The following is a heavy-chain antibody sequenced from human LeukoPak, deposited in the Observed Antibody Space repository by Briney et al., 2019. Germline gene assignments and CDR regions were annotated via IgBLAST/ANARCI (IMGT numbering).Heavy chain of an antibody. CDR1: GFTFSSYW. CDR3: ARGYYYDGRGY. Sequence: PGGSLRLSCAASGFTFSSYWMSWVRQAPGKGLEWVANIKQDGSEKCYVDSVKGRFTISRDNAKDSLFLQMNSLRTEDTALYYRARGYYYDGRGYWGQGTLVTVSS. CDR2: IKQDGSEK. V-gene: IGHV3-7*01. J-gene: IGHJ4*02. D-gene: IGHD3-22*01.